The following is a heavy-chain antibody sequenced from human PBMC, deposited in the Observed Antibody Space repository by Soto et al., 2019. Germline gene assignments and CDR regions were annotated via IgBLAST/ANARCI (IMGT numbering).Heavy chain of an antibody. D-gene: IGHD2-2*02. V-gene: IGHV1-69*02. CDR3: AIEYCSSTSCYRDY. Sequence: QVQLVQSGAEVTKPGSSVKVSCKASGGTFSSYTISWVRQAPGQGLEWMGRIIPILGIANYAQKFQGRVTITADKSTSTAYLELSSLRSEDTPVYYFAIEYCSSTSCYRDYWGQGTLVTVSS. CDR1: GGTFSSYT. J-gene: IGHJ4*02. CDR2: IIPILGIA.